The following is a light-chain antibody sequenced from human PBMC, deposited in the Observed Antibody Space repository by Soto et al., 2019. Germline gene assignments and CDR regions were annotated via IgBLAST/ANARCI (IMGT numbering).Light chain of an antibody. Sequence: AIQMTQSPSSLSASVGDRVTVTCRASQDIGNGLGWYQQRPGEAPELLLYGASTLRSGVPSRFSGSGSGTHFALTINNLQPEDSATYFCLQDHTYPWTFGQGTKVDIK. CDR1: QDIGNG. V-gene: IGKV1-6*02. J-gene: IGKJ1*01. CDR3: LQDHTYPWT. CDR2: GAS.